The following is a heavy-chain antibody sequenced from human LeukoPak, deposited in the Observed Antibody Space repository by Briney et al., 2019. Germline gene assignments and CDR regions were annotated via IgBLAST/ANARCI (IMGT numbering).Heavy chain of an antibody. CDR3: ARGRTYYYDSSGYYYFDY. CDR2: IIPILGIA. CDR1: GGTFSSYA. Sequence: SVKVSCKASGGTFSSYAIRWVRQAPGQGLEWMGRIIPILGIANYAQKFQGRVTITADKSTSTAYMELSSLRSEDTAVYYCARGRTYYYDSSGYYYFDYWGQGTLVTVSS. D-gene: IGHD3-22*01. V-gene: IGHV1-69*04. J-gene: IGHJ4*02.